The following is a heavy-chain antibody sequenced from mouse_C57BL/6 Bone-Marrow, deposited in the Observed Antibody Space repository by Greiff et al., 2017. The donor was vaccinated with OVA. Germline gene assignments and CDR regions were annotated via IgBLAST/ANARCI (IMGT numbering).Heavy chain of an antibody. J-gene: IGHJ2*01. CDR1: GYTFTSYW. D-gene: IGHD2-10*01. CDR3: AIGGLLSDDYFDY. V-gene: IGHV1-74*01. CDR2: IHPSDSDT. Sequence: QVQLKQPGAELVKPGSSVKVSCKASGYTFTSYWMHWVKQRPGQGLEWIGRIHPSDSDTNYNQKFKGKATLTVDKSSSTAYMQLSSLTSEDSAVYYCAIGGLLSDDYFDYWGQGTTLTVSS.